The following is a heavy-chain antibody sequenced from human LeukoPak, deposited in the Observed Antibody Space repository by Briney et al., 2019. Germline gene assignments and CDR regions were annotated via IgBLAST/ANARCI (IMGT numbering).Heavy chain of an antibody. Sequence: GGSLRLSCAASGFTFSSYAMHWVRQAPGKGLEWAAVISYDGSNKYYADSVKGRFTISRDNSKNTLYLQMNSLRAEDTAVYYCARVPKNGYFDYWGQGTLVTVSS. J-gene: IGHJ4*02. V-gene: IGHV3-30*01. CDR1: GFTFSSYA. CDR2: ISYDGSNK. CDR3: ARVPKNGYFDY.